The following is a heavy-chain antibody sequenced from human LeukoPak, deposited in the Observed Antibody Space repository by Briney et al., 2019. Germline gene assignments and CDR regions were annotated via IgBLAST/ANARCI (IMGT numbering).Heavy chain of an antibody. CDR3: ARDDYRGVTNFDP. D-gene: IGHD3-10*01. V-gene: IGHV4-59*01. J-gene: IGHJ5*02. Sequence: IRQPPGKGLEWIGYISYSGSTNYNPSLKSRVTISVDMSKNQFSLQLSSVTAADTAVYYCARDDYRGVTNFDPWGQGTLVTVSS. CDR2: ISYSGST.